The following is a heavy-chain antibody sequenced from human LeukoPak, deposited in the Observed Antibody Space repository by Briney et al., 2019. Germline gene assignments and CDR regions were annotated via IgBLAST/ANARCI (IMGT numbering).Heavy chain of an antibody. D-gene: IGHD1-1*01. CDR2: ISYDGSNK. CDR1: GFTFSSYG. V-gene: IGHV3-30*18. CDR3: AKEFVQNFDY. J-gene: IGHJ4*02. Sequence: GGSLRLSCAASGFTFSSYGMHWVRQAPGKGLEWVAVISYDGSNKYYADSVKGRFTISRDNSKNTLYLQMNSLRAEDTAVYYCAKEFVQNFDYWGQGTLVTVSS.